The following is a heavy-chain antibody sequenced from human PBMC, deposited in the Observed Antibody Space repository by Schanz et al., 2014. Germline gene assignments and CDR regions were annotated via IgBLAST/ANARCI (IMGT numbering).Heavy chain of an antibody. Sequence: EVQLVESGGGLVKPGGSLRLSCAASGFTFSTYSMNWVRQAPGEGLEWVSILYIRSTYYADSVKGRFTISRDNSKNMVFLQMNSLRVEDTAIYYCARDEGKDGYNLAFDVWGQGTLVTVSS. CDR1: GFTFSTYS. CDR3: ARDEGKDGYNLAFDV. J-gene: IGHJ3*01. V-gene: IGHV3-66*01. D-gene: IGHD5-12*01. CDR2: LYIRST.